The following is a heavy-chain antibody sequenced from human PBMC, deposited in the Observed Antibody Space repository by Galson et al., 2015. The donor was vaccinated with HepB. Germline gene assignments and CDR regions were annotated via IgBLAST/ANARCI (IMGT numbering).Heavy chain of an antibody. D-gene: IGHD2-8*01. J-gene: IGHJ6*02. CDR3: AKDQNCAKSVSYTYFYNGIDV. CDR1: KFSFSDYA. V-gene: IGHV3-23*01. Sequence: SLRLSCAASKFSFSDYAMSWVRQAPGKGLEWLSFISGSGISTYYANSVKGRFTISRDNSNNMLYLQMNSLRAEDTAVYYCAKDQNCAKSVSYTYFYNGIDVWGQGTTATVSS. CDR2: ISGSGIST.